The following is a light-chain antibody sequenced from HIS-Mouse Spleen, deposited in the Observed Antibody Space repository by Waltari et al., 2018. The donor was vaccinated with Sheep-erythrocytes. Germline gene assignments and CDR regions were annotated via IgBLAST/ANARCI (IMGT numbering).Light chain of an antibody. V-gene: IGLV2-23*01. CDR2: EGS. Sequence: QSALTQPASVSGSPGQSITISCTGTSSDVGSYNLVSWYQQHPGKAPKLMIYEGSKGPAGVYARFAGSQSGNTASLTISGRQAEDEADYYCCSYAGSSTPWVFGGGTKLTVL. CDR3: CSYAGSSTPWV. CDR1: SSDVGSYNL. J-gene: IGLJ3*02.